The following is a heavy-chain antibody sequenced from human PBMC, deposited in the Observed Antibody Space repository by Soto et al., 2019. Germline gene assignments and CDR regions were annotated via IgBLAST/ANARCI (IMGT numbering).Heavy chain of an antibody. CDR3: ARPWGGYCSGGSCYLNWFDP. V-gene: IGHV1-2*02. J-gene: IGHJ5*02. D-gene: IGHD2-15*01. CDR2: INPNSGGT. CDR1: GYTFTGYY. Sequence: QVQLVQSGAEVKKPGASVKVSCKASGYTFTGYYMHWVRQAPGQGLEWMGWINPNSGGTNYAQKFQGRVTMTRDTSISPAYMELSRLRSDDTAVYYCARPWGGYCSGGSCYLNWFDPWGQGTLVTVSS.